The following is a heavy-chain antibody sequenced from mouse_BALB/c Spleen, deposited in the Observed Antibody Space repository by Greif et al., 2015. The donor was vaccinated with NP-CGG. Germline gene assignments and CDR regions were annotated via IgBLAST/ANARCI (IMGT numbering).Heavy chain of an antibody. J-gene: IGHJ2*01. D-gene: IGHD2-4*01. CDR1: GDSNTSGY. V-gene: IGHV3-8*02. Sequence: VHVKQSGPSLVKPSQTLSLTCPVTGDSNTSGYWNWIRKFPGNKLECMGYISYSGSTYYNPSLKSRISITRDTSKNXYYLQVNSVTTEDTATYYCASMITTYYFDYWGQGTTLTVSS. CDR2: ISYSGST. CDR3: ASMITTYYFDY.